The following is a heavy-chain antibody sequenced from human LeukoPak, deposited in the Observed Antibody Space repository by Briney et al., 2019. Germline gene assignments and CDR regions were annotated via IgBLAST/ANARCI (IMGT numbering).Heavy chain of an antibody. CDR2: IYFSGST. CDR3: ARATTAECTGRACPEFDY. V-gene: IGHV4-59*01. CDR1: GGSITSYY. D-gene: IGHD2-8*02. Sequence: PSETLSLTCTVSGGSITSYYWSWIRQPPGKGLEWIGYIYFSGSTNYNPSLKSRVTISVDTSKNQFSLRLSSVTAADTGLYYCARATTAECTGRACPEFDYWGEPRLVAV. J-gene: IGHJ4*02.